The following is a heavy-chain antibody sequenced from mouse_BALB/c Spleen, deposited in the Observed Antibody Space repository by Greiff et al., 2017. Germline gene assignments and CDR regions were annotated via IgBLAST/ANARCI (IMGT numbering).Heavy chain of an antibody. V-gene: IGHV1-15*01. CDR2: IDPETGGT. CDR3: TRWKGYPEGYAMDY. Sequence: QVQLKQSGAELVRPGASVTLSCKASGYTFTDYEMHWVKQTPVHGLEWIGAIDPETGGTAYNQKFKGKATLTADKSSSTAYMELRSLTSEDSAVYYCTRWKGYPEGYAMDYWGQGTSVTVSS. D-gene: IGHD3-1*01. J-gene: IGHJ4*01. CDR1: GYTFTDYE.